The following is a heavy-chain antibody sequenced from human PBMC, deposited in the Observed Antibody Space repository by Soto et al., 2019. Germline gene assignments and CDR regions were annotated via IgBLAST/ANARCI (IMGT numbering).Heavy chain of an antibody. CDR3: AGVGEVCGVIPVYGMDV. J-gene: IGHJ6*02. CDR1: GDTFSSYA. V-gene: IGHV1-69*01. D-gene: IGHD3-10*01. CDR2: IIPIFGTA. Sequence: QVQLVQSGAEVKKPGSSVKVSCKASGDTFSSYAISWVRQAPGQGLEWMGGIIPIFGTANYAQKFQGRVTITADESTSKAYMQVSSLRAEDTAVYYCAGVGEVCGVIPVYGMDVWGQGTTVTVSS.